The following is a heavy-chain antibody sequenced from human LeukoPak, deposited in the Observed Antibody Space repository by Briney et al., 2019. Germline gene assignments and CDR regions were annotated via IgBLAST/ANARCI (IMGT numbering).Heavy chain of an antibody. D-gene: IGHD3-22*01. Sequence: ASLKVSCKASGYTFTTYYIHWVRQAPGQGLEWMGIISPSGGSTSYAQKFQGRVTMTRDTSTSTVYMELSSLRSEDTAVYYCTRTYYYDSSGYYYGRDAFDIWGQGTMVTVSS. J-gene: IGHJ3*02. V-gene: IGHV1-46*01. CDR3: TRTYYYDSSGYYYGRDAFDI. CDR1: GYTFTTYY. CDR2: ISPSGGST.